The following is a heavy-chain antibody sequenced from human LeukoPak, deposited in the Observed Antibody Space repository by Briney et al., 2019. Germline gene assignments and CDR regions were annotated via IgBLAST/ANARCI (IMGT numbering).Heavy chain of an antibody. CDR3: ARGGSYCSSTSCWGLSWFDP. J-gene: IGHJ5*02. D-gene: IGHD2-2*01. Sequence: ASXKVSCKASGYTFTGYYMHWVRQAPGQGLEWMGRINPNSGGTNYAQKFQGRGTMTRETYIRKDYMEVSRLRSDDTAVYYCARGGSYCSSTSCWGLSWFDPWGQGTLVTVSS. CDR2: INPNSGGT. CDR1: GYTFTGYY. V-gene: IGHV1-2*06.